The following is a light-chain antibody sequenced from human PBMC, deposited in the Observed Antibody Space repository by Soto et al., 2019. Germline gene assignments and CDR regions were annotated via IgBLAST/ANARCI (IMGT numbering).Light chain of an antibody. J-gene: IGLJ1*01. CDR2: DVS. CDR3: SSYTSSSLYV. Sequence: QSALTQPRSVSGSPGQSVTISCTGTGSDVGGYDYVSWYQQLPGKAPKLMIYDVSDRPSGVSNRFSGSKSGNTASLTISGLQAEDEADYYCSSYTSSSLYVFGTGTKLTVL. CDR1: GSDVGGYDY. V-gene: IGLV2-14*01.